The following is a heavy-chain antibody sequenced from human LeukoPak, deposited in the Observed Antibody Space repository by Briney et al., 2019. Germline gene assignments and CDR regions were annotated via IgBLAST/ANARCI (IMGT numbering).Heavy chain of an antibody. CDR3: ARDLPISDSSGYYLDY. D-gene: IGHD3-22*01. CDR2: IDNGGSYT. Sequence: QPGGSLRLSCAPSGFILSSKWIHWVRQAPGKGLEWVSRIDNGGSYTSYADSVKGRFTISRDNAKNTLYLQMNSLRAEDTAVYYCARDLPISDSSGYYLDYWGQGTVVTVSS. CDR1: GFILSSKW. J-gene: IGHJ4*02. V-gene: IGHV3-74*01.